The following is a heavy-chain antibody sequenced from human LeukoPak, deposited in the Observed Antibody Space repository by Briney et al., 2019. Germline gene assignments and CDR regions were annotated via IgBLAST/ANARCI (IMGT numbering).Heavy chain of an antibody. CDR3: ARGYDYVWGSYGY. V-gene: IGHV3-66*02. J-gene: IGHJ4*02. D-gene: IGHD3-16*01. Sequence: GGSLRLSCAASGFMFGMHAMSWVRQAPGKGLEWVSVIYSGGSTYYADSVKGRFTISRDNSKNTLYLQMNSLRAEDTAVYYCARGYDYVWGSYGYWGQGTLVTVSS. CDR1: GFMFGMHA. CDR2: IYSGGST.